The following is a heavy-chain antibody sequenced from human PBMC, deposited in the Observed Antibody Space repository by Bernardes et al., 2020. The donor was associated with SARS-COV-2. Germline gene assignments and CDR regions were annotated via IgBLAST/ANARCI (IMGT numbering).Heavy chain of an antibody. CDR3: ARDRLSVYCSSTSCDTGYYYYYYGMDV. CDR2: ISSSSSYT. Sequence: GGSLRLSCAASGFTFSDYYMSWIRQAPGKGLEWVSYISSSSSYTNYADSVKGRFTISRDNAKNSLYLQMNSLRAEDTAVYYCARDRLSVYCSSTSCDTGYYYYYYGMDVWGQGTTVTVSS. CDR1: GFTFSDYY. D-gene: IGHD2-2*01. J-gene: IGHJ6*02. V-gene: IGHV3-11*06.